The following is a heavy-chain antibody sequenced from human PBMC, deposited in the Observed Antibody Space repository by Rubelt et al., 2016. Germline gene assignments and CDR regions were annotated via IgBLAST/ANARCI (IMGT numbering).Heavy chain of an antibody. CDR3: ARDRSRVYYDFWSGYYGGFDP. CDR1: GYTLTELS. CDR2: FDPEDGET. J-gene: IGHJ5*02. V-gene: IGHV1-24*01. Sequence: KVSGYTLTELSMHWVRQAPGKGLEWMGGFDPEDGETIYAQKFQGRVTMTEDTSTDTAYMELSSLRSDDTAVYYCARDRSRVYYDFWSGYYGGFDPWGQGTLVTVSS. D-gene: IGHD3-3*01.